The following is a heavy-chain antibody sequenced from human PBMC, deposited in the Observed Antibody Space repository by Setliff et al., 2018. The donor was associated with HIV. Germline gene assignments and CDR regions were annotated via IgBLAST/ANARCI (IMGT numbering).Heavy chain of an antibody. CDR3: ATLHSSGWPYYSDY. CDR1: SGSITSRTYY. J-gene: IGHJ4*02. D-gene: IGHD6-19*01. V-gene: IGHV4-39*01. CDR2: IFYSGIT. Sequence: SETLSLTCTVSSGSITSRTYYWGWIRQPPGKGLEWIGSIFYSGITYYNPSLKSRVSISVDTSKNQFSLNLTSVTAADTAVYYCATLHSSGWPYYSDYWGQGILVTVSS.